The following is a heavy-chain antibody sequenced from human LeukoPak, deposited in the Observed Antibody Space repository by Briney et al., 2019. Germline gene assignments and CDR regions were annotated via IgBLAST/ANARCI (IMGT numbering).Heavy chain of an antibody. CDR3: ARPRRYYDSWSGYPPFDY. D-gene: IGHD3-3*01. J-gene: IGHJ4*02. V-gene: IGHV1-69*13. Sequence: SVKVSCKASGGAFSSHSFNWVRQAPGQGFQWLGGIIPMSSTTKYAQSFQGRVTITADESTRTAFMELSSLRPEDTAVYYCARPRRYYDSWSGYPPFDYWGQGTLVTVSS. CDR1: GGAFSSHS. CDR2: IIPMSSTT.